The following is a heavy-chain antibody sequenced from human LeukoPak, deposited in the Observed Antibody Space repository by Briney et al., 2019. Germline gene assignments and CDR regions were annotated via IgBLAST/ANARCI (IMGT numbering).Heavy chain of an antibody. D-gene: IGHD3-22*01. V-gene: IGHV1-46*01. CDR1: GYTFTGYY. CDR2: INPSGGST. CDR3: ARGLGYDSSGYYFTNFDY. J-gene: IGHJ4*02. Sequence: ASVKVSCKASGYTFTGYYMHWVRQAPGQGLEWMGIINPSGGSTSYAQKFQGRVTMTRDTSTSTVYMELSSLRSEDTAVYYCARGLGYDSSGYYFTNFDYWGQGTLVTVSS.